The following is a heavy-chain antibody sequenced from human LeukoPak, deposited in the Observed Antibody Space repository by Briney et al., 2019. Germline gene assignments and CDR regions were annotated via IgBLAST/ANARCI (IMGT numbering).Heavy chain of an antibody. Sequence: GGSLRLSCAASGFTFSSYGMHWVRQAPGKGLDCVAVISYEGSNKYYADLVKGRFTISRDNSKNTLYLQMNSLRAEDTAVYYCAKDDCSGSSCYLYYYYGMDVWGQGTTVTVSS. J-gene: IGHJ6*02. D-gene: IGHD2-15*01. CDR3: AKDDCSGSSCYLYYYYGMDV. V-gene: IGHV3-30*18. CDR1: GFTFSSYG. CDR2: ISYEGSNK.